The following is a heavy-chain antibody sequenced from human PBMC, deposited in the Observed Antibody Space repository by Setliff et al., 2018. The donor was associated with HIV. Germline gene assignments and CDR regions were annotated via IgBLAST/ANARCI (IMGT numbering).Heavy chain of an antibody. D-gene: IGHD3-22*01. J-gene: IGHJ3*02. V-gene: IGHV4-38-2*02. CDR1: GYSISSGYY. Sequence: SETLSLTCTVSGYSISSGYYWGWIRQPPGKGLEWIGSIYHSGSTYYNPSLKSRFTISVDTSKSQFSLKLSSVTAADTTVYYCARQGAGYYFDSSDYYTGNGFDMWGPGKMVTVSS. CDR3: ARQGAGYYFDSSDYYTGNGFDM. CDR2: IYHSGST.